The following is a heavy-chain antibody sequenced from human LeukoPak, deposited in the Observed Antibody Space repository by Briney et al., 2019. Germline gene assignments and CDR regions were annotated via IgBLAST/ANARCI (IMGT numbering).Heavy chain of an antibody. D-gene: IGHD3-10*01. V-gene: IGHV3-48*03. CDR2: ISSSGSTI. J-gene: IGHJ4*02. CDR1: GFTFSSYE. CDR3: ARVTVVGSGSPNFDY. Sequence: PGGSLRLSCAASGFTFSSYEMNWVRQAPGQGLEGVSYISSSGSTIYYADSVKGRFTISRDNAKNSLYLQMNSLRAEDTAVYYCARVTVVGSGSPNFDYWGQGTLVTVSS.